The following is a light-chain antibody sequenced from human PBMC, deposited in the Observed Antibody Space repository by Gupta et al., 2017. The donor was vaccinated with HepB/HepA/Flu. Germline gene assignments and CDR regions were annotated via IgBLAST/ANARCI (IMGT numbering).Light chain of an antibody. V-gene: IGLV3-21*04. CDR3: YVWANSGELPVV. CDR1: NIVSKS. J-gene: IGLJ2*01. CDR2: YDS. Sequence: SYVLTQPPSVSVAPGKTARITCGGNNIVSKSVHWYQQKPGQAPVLGIDYDSDRPSRIPDRFAFANSGNTDTPTLTRGEDGDEADDDYYVWANSGELPVVFGGGTKLTVL.